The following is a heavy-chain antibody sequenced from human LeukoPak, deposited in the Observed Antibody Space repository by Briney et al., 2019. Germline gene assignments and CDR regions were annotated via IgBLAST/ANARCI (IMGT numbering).Heavy chain of an antibody. V-gene: IGHV1-69*13. J-gene: IGHJ6*04. CDR2: IIPIFGTA. CDR3: ARNTRDILTGYYYYYFGMDV. CDR1: GCTFSSYA. Sequence: ASVKVSCKASGCTFSSYAISWVRQAPGQGLEWMGGIIPIFGTANYAQKFQGRVTITADESTSAAYMELSSLRSEDTAVYYCARNTRDILTGYYYYYFGMDVWGKGTTVTVSS. D-gene: IGHD3-9*01.